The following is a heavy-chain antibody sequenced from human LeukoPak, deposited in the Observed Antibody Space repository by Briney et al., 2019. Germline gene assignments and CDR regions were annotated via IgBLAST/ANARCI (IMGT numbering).Heavy chain of an antibody. D-gene: IGHD5-18*01. V-gene: IGHV3-11*01. Sequence: GGSLRLSCAASGFTFSDYYMSWIRQAPGKGLEWVSYISSSGNIIYSADSVKGRFTISRDNAKNSLYLQINSQRAEDTAVYYCARATAADTAMIYFDYWGQGTLVTVSS. J-gene: IGHJ4*02. CDR2: ISSSGNII. CDR1: GFTFSDYY. CDR3: ARATAADTAMIYFDY.